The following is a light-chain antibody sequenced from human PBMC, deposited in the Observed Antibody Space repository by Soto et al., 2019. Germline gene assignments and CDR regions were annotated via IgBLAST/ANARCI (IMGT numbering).Light chain of an antibody. CDR2: DAS. CDR3: QQYNSYSP. V-gene: IGKV1-5*01. Sequence: DVPMTQSPSTLSASVGDRVTITCRASQSIGGWLAWYQQKPGKAPKLLIYDASSLESGVPSRFSGSGSGTEFTLTISSLQPDDFATYYCQQYNSYSPFGQGTKLEIK. J-gene: IGKJ2*01. CDR1: QSIGGW.